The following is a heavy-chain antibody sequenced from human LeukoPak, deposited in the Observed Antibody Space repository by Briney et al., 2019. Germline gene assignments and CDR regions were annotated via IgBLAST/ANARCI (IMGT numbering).Heavy chain of an antibody. D-gene: IGHD5-18*01. CDR3: AKKCVDTDMEPSNYSYYGMDV. Sequence: GGSLRLSCPAAGFPFSNYGIHWVRQAPGKGLEWVSAISGIGGSTYYADSVKGRFTISRDNSKNTLYLQMNSLRAEDTAVYYCAKKCVDTDMEPSNYSYYGMDVWGQGTTVTASS. CDR1: GFPFSNYG. CDR2: ISGIGGST. J-gene: IGHJ6*02. V-gene: IGHV3-23*01.